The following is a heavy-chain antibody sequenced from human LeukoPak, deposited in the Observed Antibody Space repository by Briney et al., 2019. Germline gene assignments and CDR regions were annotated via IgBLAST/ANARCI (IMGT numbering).Heavy chain of an antibody. J-gene: IGHJ4*02. Sequence: SETLSLTCTVSGGSISSSSYYWGWIRQPPGKGLEWIGSIYYSGSTYYNPSLKSRVTISVDTSKNQFSLKLSSVTAADTAVYYCARGVLWTDYFDYWGQGTLVTVSS. V-gene: IGHV4-39*07. D-gene: IGHD2-2*01. CDR3: ARGVLWTDYFDY. CDR2: IYYSGST. CDR1: GGSISSSSYY.